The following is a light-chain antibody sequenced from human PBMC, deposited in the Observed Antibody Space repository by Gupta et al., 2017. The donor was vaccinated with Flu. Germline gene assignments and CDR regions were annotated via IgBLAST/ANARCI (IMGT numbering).Light chain of an antibody. V-gene: IGLV6-57*01. CDR3: QSYSDNIRV. Sequence: TVTISCTRTGGSIARNFVQWYQQRPGSSPTTVIYEDSRRPSGVPARFSGSIDSSSNSASLTISGLETEDEADYYCQSYSDNIRVFGGGTRLTVL. J-gene: IGLJ3*02. CDR2: EDS. CDR1: GGSIARNF.